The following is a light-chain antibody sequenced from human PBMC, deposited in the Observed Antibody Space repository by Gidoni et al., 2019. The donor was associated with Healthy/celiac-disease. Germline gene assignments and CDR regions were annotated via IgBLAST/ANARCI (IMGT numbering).Light chain of an antibody. CDR1: QSVSSSY. CDR2: GAS. CDR3: QQYGSSPPFT. J-gene: IGKJ3*01. Sequence: DIELTHSPLTLSLSPGERATLSCRASQSVSSSYLAWYQQKPGQAPKLLIYGASSRATGIPDRFSGSGSGTDFTLTISRLEPEDFAVYYCQQYGSSPPFTFGHGTKVDIK. V-gene: IGKV3-20*01.